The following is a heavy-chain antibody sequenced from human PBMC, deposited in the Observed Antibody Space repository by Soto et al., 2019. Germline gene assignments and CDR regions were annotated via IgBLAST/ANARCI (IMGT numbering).Heavy chain of an antibody. D-gene: IGHD1-1*01. CDR1: GYRLTNYW. V-gene: IGHV5-51*01. J-gene: IGHJ4*02. CDR2: IYPADSDT. CDR3: ARHRRDVYNRFDY. Sequence: GESLKISCKASGYRLTNYWIGWVLQRPGKGLEWMGIIYPADSDTIYSPSFQGQVIISADTSLNTAYLQWSSLKASDTAMYYCARHRRDVYNRFDYWGQGTPVTVSS.